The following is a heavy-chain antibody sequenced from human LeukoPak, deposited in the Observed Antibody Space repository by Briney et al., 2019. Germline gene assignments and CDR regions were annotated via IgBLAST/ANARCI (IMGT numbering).Heavy chain of an antibody. V-gene: IGHV1-69*04. Sequence: GASVKVSCKASGGTFSSYAIRWVRQAPGQGLEWMGRIIPILGIANYAQKFQGRVTITADKSTSTAYMELSSLRSEDTAVYYCARDRPVDTAMGFDPWGQGTLVTVSS. J-gene: IGHJ5*02. CDR1: GGTFSSYA. D-gene: IGHD5-18*01. CDR2: IIPILGIA. CDR3: ARDRPVDTAMGFDP.